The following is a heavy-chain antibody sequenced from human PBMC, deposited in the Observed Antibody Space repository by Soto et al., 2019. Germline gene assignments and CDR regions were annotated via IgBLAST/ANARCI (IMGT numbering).Heavy chain of an antibody. CDR3: ARFGAAAAHDDN. CDR1: GASVISTNW. Sequence: SETLSLTCAVSGASVISTNWWSWVRQSPGEGLEWIGEIHHSETTNYNPSLESRVTISIDKSKNQFSLKLSSVTAADTAVYYCARFGAAAAHDDNWGRGVLVTVSS. D-gene: IGHD6-13*01. CDR2: IHHSETT. V-gene: IGHV4-4*02. J-gene: IGHJ4*01.